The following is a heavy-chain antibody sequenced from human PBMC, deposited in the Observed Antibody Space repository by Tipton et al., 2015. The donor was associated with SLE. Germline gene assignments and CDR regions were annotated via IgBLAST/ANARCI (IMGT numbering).Heavy chain of an antibody. CDR3: AKDMGTNGLDY. J-gene: IGHJ4*02. Sequence: GSLRLSCATSGFTLNNYAMTWMTWVRQAPGKGLEWVSVISGDGGIRYYADSVKGRFTISRDNSKNTLYLQMNSLRADDTALYYCAKDMGTNGLDYWSQGTLVTVSS. D-gene: IGHD7-27*01. CDR1: GFTLNNYA. CDR2: ISGDGGIR. V-gene: IGHV3-23*01.